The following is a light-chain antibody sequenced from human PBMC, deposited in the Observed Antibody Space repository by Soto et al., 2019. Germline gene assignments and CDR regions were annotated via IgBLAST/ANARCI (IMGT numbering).Light chain of an antibody. CDR3: NSYTSGTTFR. V-gene: IGLV2-14*01. J-gene: IGLJ2*01. Sequence: QSALTQPASVSGSPGQSITLSCTGTSSDIGNYNYVSWYQQHPGKAPKLIIYDVSNRPSGVSDRFSGSKSGNTASLTISGLQAEDEAYYYCNSYTSGTTFRFGGGTKLTVL. CDR2: DVS. CDR1: SSDIGNYNY.